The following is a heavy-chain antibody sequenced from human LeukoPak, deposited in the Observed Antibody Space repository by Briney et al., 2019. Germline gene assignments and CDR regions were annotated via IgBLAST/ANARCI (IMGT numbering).Heavy chain of an antibody. CDR2: IRSDGSTK. CDR1: GFTFNSYG. V-gene: IGHV3-30*02. CDR3: ARDRTYGADPSYYMDV. D-gene: IGHD4-17*01. J-gene: IGHJ6*03. Sequence: GGSLRLSCAASGFTFNSYGMDWVRQAPGKGLEWVAFIRSDGSTKYYADSVKGRFTISRDNSKNTLYLQMNSLRAEDTAVYYCARDRTYGADPSYYMDVWGKGTTVTVSS.